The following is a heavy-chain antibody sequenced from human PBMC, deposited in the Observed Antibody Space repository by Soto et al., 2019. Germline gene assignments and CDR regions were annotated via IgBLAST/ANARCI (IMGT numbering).Heavy chain of an antibody. CDR3: ARLQGDCSGGSCPYYYYYDMDV. CDR1: GYSFATNW. J-gene: IGHJ6*02. Sequence: GESLKISCKATGYSFATNWIGWVRQRPGKGLEWMGIISPDDSDTRYSPSFQGQVTISADKSISTAYLQGSSLKASDTAMYYCARLQGDCSGGSCPYYYYYDMDVWGQGTTVTVSS. D-gene: IGHD2-15*01. V-gene: IGHV5-51*01. CDR2: ISPDDSDT.